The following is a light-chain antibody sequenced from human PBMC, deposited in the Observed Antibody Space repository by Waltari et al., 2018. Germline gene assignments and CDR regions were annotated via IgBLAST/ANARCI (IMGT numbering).Light chain of an antibody. CDR2: AVS. V-gene: IGLV2-14*01. CDR3: SSYTTSGSLV. Sequence: QSALTQPASVSGSPGQSITISCTGTSSDVGASNYVSWYQQYPGTAPKLMIYAVSNRPSGISDRFSGSKSGNTASLTISGLRAEDEADYYCSSYTTSGSLVFGGGTKVTV. CDR1: SSDVGASNY. J-gene: IGLJ3*02.